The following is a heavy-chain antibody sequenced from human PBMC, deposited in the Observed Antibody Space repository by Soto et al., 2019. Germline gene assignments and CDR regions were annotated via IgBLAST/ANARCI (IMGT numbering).Heavy chain of an antibody. CDR1: GFTFSSYS. D-gene: IGHD3-10*01. CDR2: ISSSSSTI. CDR3: VLWPPYYFAY. Sequence: GGFLRLSCAVSGFTFSSYSMNWVRQAPGKGLEWVSYISSSSSTIYYADSVKGRFTISRDNAKNTLYLQMNSLRAEDTAVYYCVLWPPYYFAYRGQGTLVTVSS. V-gene: IGHV3-48*01. J-gene: IGHJ4*02.